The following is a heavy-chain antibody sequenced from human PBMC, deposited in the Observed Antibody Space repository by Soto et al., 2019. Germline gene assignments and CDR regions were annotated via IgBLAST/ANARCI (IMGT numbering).Heavy chain of an antibody. Sequence: HVQLVQSGAEMKKPGSAVKVSCQSSGGTFNTYAMNWVRQAPGQGPEWMGDISPMFGAANYAPKLQGRVTITADESTGTSYMQLSSLTSEDTALYFCAREVQVHTPAFVYWGQGTLVTVSS. V-gene: IGHV1-69*19. D-gene: IGHD3-10*01. CDR3: AREVQVHTPAFVY. CDR1: GGTFNTYA. CDR2: ISPMFGAA. J-gene: IGHJ4*02.